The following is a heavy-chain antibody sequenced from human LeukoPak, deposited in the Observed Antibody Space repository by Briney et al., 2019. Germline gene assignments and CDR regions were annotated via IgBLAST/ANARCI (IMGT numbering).Heavy chain of an antibody. CDR3: ARRVGYAAFDI. D-gene: IGHD3-16*01. Sequence: GASVKVSCKASGYTFTSHDINWVRQATGQGLEWMGWLNPNSGNTGYAQKFQDRVTITRNTSISTAYMELSSLRSEDTAVYYCARRVGYAAFDIWGQGTMVTVPS. V-gene: IGHV1-8*03. CDR2: LNPNSGNT. CDR1: GYTFTSHD. J-gene: IGHJ3*02.